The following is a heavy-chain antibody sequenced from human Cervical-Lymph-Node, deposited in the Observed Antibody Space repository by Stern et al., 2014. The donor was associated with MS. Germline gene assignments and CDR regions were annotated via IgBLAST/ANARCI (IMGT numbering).Heavy chain of an antibody. CDR2: INPSGAT. D-gene: IGHD2-15*01. Sequence: QVQLGQSGSEVKKPGASVKDSCKASEYTHNNYLIHWVRQAPGQRPDWMGGINPSGATNYAQKVQDRVTMTTDASTSTFYMELSRLRSEDTAVYYCAVRYCSGGRCYSVPDVWGQGTTVIVSS. V-gene: IGHV1-46*02. J-gene: IGHJ6*02. CDR1: EYTHNNYL. CDR3: AVRYCSGGRCYSVPDV.